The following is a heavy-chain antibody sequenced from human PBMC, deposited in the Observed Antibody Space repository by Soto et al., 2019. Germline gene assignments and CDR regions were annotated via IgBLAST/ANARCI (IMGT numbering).Heavy chain of an antibody. V-gene: IGHV1-69*01. CDR3: ASDLGRLAVTADC. J-gene: IGHJ4*02. Sequence: QVQLVQSGAEVKKPGSSVKVSCKASGGTFSSYAISWVRQAPGQGLEWMGGIIPVFGTANHAQKIQGRVTSTGEESTSTAYMELSSLRSEDTAVYYCASDLGRLAVTADCWGRGTLVTVSS. CDR1: GGTFSSYA. D-gene: IGHD6-19*01. CDR2: IIPVFGTA.